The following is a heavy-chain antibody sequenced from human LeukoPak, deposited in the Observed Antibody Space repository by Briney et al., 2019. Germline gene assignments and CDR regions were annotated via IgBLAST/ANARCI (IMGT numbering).Heavy chain of an antibody. D-gene: IGHD3-22*01. V-gene: IGHV4-59*11. Sequence: PSETLSLTCTVSGDSIGSHYWSWIRQPPGKGLEWIGYIFYVGSTNYNLSLKSRVTISVDTSKNQFSLKLNSVTAADTAVYYCARDYYDSRGEAFDIWGQGTMVTVSS. CDR3: ARDYYDSRGEAFDI. CDR1: GDSIGSHY. CDR2: IFYVGST. J-gene: IGHJ3*02.